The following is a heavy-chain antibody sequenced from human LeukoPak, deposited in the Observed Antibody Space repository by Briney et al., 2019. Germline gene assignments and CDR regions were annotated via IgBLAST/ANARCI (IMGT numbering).Heavy chain of an antibody. D-gene: IGHD2-15*01. V-gene: IGHV3-53*01. CDR1: GFTFSNYA. J-gene: IGHJ4*02. CDR3: ARLYCSGGSCYFDY. Sequence: PGGSLRLSCAASGFTFSNYAMSWVRQAPGKGLEWVSVIYSGGSTYYADSVKGRFTISRDNSKNTLYLQMNSLRAEDTAVYYCARLYCSGGSCYFDYWGQGTLVTVSS. CDR2: IYSGGST.